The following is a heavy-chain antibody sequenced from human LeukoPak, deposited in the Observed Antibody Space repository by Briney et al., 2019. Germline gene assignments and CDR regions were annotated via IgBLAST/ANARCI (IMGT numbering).Heavy chain of an antibody. Sequence: GASVKVSCKASGYTFTGYYMHWVRQAPGQGLEWMGGIIPIFGTANYAQKFQGRVTITADESTSTAYMELSSLRSEDTAVYYCARLYSSGWYPYYYYYYYMDVWGKGTTVTVSS. J-gene: IGHJ6*03. V-gene: IGHV1-69*13. CDR1: GYTFTGYY. CDR2: IIPIFGTA. CDR3: ARLYSSGWYPYYYYYYYMDV. D-gene: IGHD6-19*01.